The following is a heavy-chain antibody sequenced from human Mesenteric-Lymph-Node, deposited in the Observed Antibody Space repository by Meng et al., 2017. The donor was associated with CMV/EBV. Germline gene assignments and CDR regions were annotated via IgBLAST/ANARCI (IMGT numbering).Heavy chain of an antibody. D-gene: IGHD5-18*01. CDR2: IYSGGST. CDR3: ARIQLWMYYFDY. V-gene: IGHV3-53*01. Sequence: GGSLRLSCAASGFTFSDYNMNWVRQAPGKGLEWVSVIYSGGSTYYADSVKGRFTISRDNSKNTLYLQMNSLRAEDTAVYYCARIQLWMYYFDYWGQGTLVTVSS. J-gene: IGHJ4*02. CDR1: GFTFSDYN.